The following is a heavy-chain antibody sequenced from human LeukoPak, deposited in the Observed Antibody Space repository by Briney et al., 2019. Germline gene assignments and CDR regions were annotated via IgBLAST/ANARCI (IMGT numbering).Heavy chain of an antibody. Sequence: PGGSLRLSCAASGFTFSSYAMSWVRQAPGKGLEWVSAISGSGGSTYYADSVKGRFTISRDNSKNTLYLQMNSLRAEDTAVYYCAKVDGGYYYYGIDVWGQGTTVTVSS. CDR3: AKVDGGYYYYGIDV. CDR1: GFTFSSYA. CDR2: ISGSGGST. J-gene: IGHJ6*02. V-gene: IGHV3-23*01.